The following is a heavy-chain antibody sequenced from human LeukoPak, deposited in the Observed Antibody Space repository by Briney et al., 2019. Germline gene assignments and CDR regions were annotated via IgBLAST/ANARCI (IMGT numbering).Heavy chain of an antibody. V-gene: IGHV4-59*08. D-gene: IGHD6-13*01. CDR1: GGSISSYY. CDR2: IYYSGST. CDR3: AILSPAAGTDY. Sequence: SETLSLTCTVSGGSISSYYWSWIRQPPGKRLEWIGYIYYSGSTNYNPSLKSRVTISVDTSKNQFSLKLSSVTAADTAVYYCAILSPAAGTDYWGQGTLVTVSS. J-gene: IGHJ4*02.